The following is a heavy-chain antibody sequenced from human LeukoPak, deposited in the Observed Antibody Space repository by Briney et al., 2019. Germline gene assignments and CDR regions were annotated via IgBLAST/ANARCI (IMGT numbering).Heavy chain of an antibody. CDR3: TRGWIQPDY. J-gene: IGHJ4*02. D-gene: IGHD5-18*01. V-gene: IGHV3-23*01. CDR1: GFTFGSYA. Sequence: PGGSLRLSCAASGFTFGSYAMTWVRQAPGKGLEWVSSISDSGVNTYYADSVKGRFAISRDSSKATLYVQMNSLRAEDTAIYFCTRGWIQPDYWGQGTRVTVSS. CDR2: ISDSGVNT.